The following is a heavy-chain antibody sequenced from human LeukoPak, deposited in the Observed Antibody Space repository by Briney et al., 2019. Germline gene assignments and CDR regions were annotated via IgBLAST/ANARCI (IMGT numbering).Heavy chain of an antibody. Sequence: GGSLRLSCAASGFTVSSNYMSWVRQAPGKGLEWVSGISWNSGGIGYADSVKGRFTISRDNAKNSLYLQMNSLRAEDTALYYCAKEGYSSGWSPRFDYWGQGTLVTVSS. CDR2: ISWNSGGI. CDR1: GFTVSSNY. J-gene: IGHJ4*02. V-gene: IGHV3-9*01. CDR3: AKEGYSSGWSPRFDY. D-gene: IGHD6-19*01.